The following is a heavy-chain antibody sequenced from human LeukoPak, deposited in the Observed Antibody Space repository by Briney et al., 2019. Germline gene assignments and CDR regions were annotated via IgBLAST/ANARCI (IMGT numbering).Heavy chain of an antibody. CDR2: IYSGGST. CDR1: GFTVSSSY. Sequence: AGGSLRLSCAASGFTVSSSYMSWIRQAPGKGLEWVSVIYSGGSTDYAASVKGRFTISRDNSKNTLYLQINSLMAADTTVYYCARVPSWDYYYYMDVWGKGTTVTVSS. V-gene: IGHV3-53*01. D-gene: IGHD3-16*01. CDR3: ARVPSWDYYYYMDV. J-gene: IGHJ6*03.